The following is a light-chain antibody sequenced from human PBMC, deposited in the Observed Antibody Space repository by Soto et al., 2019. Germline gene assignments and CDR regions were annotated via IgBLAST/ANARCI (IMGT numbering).Light chain of an antibody. CDR1: QSISSY. CDR2: AAS. V-gene: IGKV1-39*01. Sequence: DIQMTQSPSSLSASVGDRVTITCRASQSISSYLNWYKQQPGKAPKLLIYAASTLQSGVPSRFSGSGSGTDFTLTIRSLQPEDFATYYCQPSYSTPITFGQGTPREI. J-gene: IGKJ5*01. CDR3: QPSYSTPIT.